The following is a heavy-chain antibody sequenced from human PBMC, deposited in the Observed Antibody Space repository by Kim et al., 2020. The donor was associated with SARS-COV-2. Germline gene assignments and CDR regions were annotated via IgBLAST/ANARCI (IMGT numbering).Heavy chain of an antibody. J-gene: IGHJ3*01. D-gene: IGHD3-3*01. CDR3: ATDGVGVLPGDAFDV. CDR2: ISNSYAGTNV. CDR1: GLTFSTHS. V-gene: IGHV3-48*02. Sequence: GGSLRLSCAASGLTFSTHSMNWVRQAPGKGLEWISHISNSYAGTNVYYADSVKGRFTISRDNAKNSLFLQMNSLRDEDTAVYYCATDGVGVLPGDAFDV.